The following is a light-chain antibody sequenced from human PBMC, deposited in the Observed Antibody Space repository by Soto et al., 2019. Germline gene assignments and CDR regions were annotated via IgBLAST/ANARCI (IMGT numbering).Light chain of an antibody. Sequence: EIVSTHSPATLSFSPVERATLSCMASQSVSSYLAWYQQKPGQAPRLLIYDASNRATGIPARFSGSGSGTDFTLTIRSLEPEDFAVYYCQQSSNWPPINCGQGKQREIK. CDR3: QQSSNWPPIN. CDR1: QSVSSY. V-gene: IGKV3-11*01. J-gene: IGKJ5*01. CDR2: DAS.